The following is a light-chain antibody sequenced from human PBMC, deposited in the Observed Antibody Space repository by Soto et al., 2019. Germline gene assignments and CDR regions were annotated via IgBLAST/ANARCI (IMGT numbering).Light chain of an antibody. CDR3: GAWDSSLSAGE. V-gene: IGLV1-51*01. CDR1: SSNIGNNH. CDR2: DTA. J-gene: IGLJ2*01. Sequence: QSVLTQPPSVSASPGQKVTISCSGSSSNIGNNHVSWYHQLPGTAPKLLIYDTAKRPSVIPDRFSASKSGTSATVGITGLQPGDEGDYYCGAWDSSLSAGEFGGGTKVTVL.